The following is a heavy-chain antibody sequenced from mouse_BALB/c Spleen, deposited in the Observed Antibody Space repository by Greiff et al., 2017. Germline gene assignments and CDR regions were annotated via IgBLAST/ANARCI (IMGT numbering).Heavy chain of an antibody. CDR3: ARDDV. CDR2: ISYDGSN. Sequence: VQLQQSGPGLVKPSQSLSLTCSVTGYSITSGYYWNWIRQFPGNKLEWMGYISYDGSNNYNPSLKNRISITRDTSKNQFFLKLNSVTTEDTATYYCARDDVWGAGTTVTVSS. CDR1: GYSITSGYY. J-gene: IGHJ1*01. V-gene: IGHV3-6*02.